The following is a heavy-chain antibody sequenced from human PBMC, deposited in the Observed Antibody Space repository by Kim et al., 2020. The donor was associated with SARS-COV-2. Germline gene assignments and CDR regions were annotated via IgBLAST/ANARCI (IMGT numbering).Heavy chain of an antibody. CDR2: INAGNGNT. CDR3: ARGRPMGWELRWWFDY. D-gene: IGHD1-26*01. V-gene: IGHV1-3*01. CDR1: GYTFTSYA. Sequence: ASVKVSCKASGYTFTSYAMHWVRQAPGQRLEWMGWINAGNGNTKYSQKFQGRVTITRDTSASTAYMELSSLRSEDTAVYYCARGRPMGWELRWWFDYWGQGTLVTVSS. J-gene: IGHJ4*02.